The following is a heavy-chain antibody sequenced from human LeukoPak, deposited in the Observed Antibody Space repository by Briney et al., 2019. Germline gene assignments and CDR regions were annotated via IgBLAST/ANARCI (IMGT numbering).Heavy chain of an antibody. Sequence: SGTLSLTCAVSGGSISSSNWWSWVRQPPGKGLEWIGEIYHSGSTNYNPSLKSRVTISVDKSKNQFSLKLSSVTAADTAVYYCARDYYGSGSYYNLYGWFDPWGQGTLVTVSS. CDR2: IYHSGST. CDR3: ARDYYGSGSYYNLYGWFDP. CDR1: GGSISSSNW. D-gene: IGHD3-10*01. J-gene: IGHJ5*02. V-gene: IGHV4-4*02.